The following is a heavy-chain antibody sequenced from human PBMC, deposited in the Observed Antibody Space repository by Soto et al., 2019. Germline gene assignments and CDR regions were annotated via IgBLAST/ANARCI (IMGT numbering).Heavy chain of an antibody. CDR1: GFTFSSYA. J-gene: IGHJ4*02. Sequence: QVQLVESGGGVVQPGRSLRLSCAASGFTFSSYAMHWVRQAPGKGLEWVAVISYDGSNKYYADSVKGRFTISRDNSKNAQYLQMNRLRAEDTAVYYCASTNYGDYVVDYWGQGTLVTVSS. D-gene: IGHD4-17*01. CDR3: ASTNYGDYVVDY. CDR2: ISYDGSNK. V-gene: IGHV3-30-3*01.